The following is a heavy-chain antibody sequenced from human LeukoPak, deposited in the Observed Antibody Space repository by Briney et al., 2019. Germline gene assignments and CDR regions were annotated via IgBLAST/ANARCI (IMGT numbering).Heavy chain of an antibody. D-gene: IGHD2-2*01. J-gene: IGHJ3*02. CDR1: GFTFSSYW. CDR3: ARGGGNIPGYCSSTSCPDAFDI. V-gene: IGHV3-7*01. Sequence: GGSLRLSCAASGFTFSSYWMSWVRQAPGKGLEWVANIKQDGSEKCYVNSVKGRFTISRDNAKNSLYLQMNSLRAEDTAVYYCARGGGNIPGYCSSTSCPDAFDIWGQGTMVTVSS. CDR2: IKQDGSEK.